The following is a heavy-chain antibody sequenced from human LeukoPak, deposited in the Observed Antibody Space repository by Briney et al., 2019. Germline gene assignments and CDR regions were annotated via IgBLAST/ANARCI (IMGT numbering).Heavy chain of an antibody. CDR2: INSEGSRT. CDR1: GFTFSTYW. Sequence: GGSLRLSCAASGFTFSTYWMYWVRQAPGKGLVWVSRINSEGSRTSYADSVKGRVTISRDNAKNTLYLQMNSLRAEDTAVYYCARGGSGSYTYYGMDVWGQGTTVTVSS. D-gene: IGHD3-10*01. V-gene: IGHV3-74*01. J-gene: IGHJ6*02. CDR3: ARGGSGSYTYYGMDV.